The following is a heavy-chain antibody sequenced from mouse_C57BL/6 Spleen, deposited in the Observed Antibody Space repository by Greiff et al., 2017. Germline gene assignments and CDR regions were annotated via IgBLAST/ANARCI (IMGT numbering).Heavy chain of an antibody. D-gene: IGHD3-2*02. CDR3: ARWGSSGPFAY. V-gene: IGHV1-82*01. J-gene: IGHJ3*01. CDR2: IYPGDGDT. Sequence: QVQLKESGPELVKPGASVKISCKASGYAFSSYWMNWVKQRPGKGLEWIGRIYPGDGDTNYNGKVKGKGTLTADKASSTAYMQLSSLTSEDSAVYFCARWGSSGPFAYWGQGTLVTVSA. CDR1: GYAFSSYW.